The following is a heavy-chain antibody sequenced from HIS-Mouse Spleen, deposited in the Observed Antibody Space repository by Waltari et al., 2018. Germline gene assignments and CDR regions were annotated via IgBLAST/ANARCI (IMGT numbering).Heavy chain of an antibody. CDR2: INSDGSST. Sequence: EVQLVESGVGLVQPGGSRRLSCAASGFPFSSYWMPWVRQAQGKGLVGVYGINSDGSSTSYADSVKGRFTISRDNAKNTLYLQMNSLRAEDTAVYYCARDGGGDYGDYVRAPEYFQHWGQGTLVTVSS. D-gene: IGHD4-17*01. CDR1: GFPFSSYW. V-gene: IGHV3-74*01. J-gene: IGHJ1*01. CDR3: ARDGGGDYGDYVRAPEYFQH.